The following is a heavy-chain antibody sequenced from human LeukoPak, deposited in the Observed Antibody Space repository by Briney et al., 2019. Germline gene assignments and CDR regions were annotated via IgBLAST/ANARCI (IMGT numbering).Heavy chain of an antibody. CDR2: IRYKASSYTT. Sequence: GGSLRLSCAASGFTFSDHYMDWVRQAPGKGLEWVGRIRYKASSYTTEYAASVKGRFTISRDESRNSLYLQTNYLKTEDTAVYYCAKSFGDYTHDAFDIWGQGTMVTVSS. CDR3: AKSFGDYTHDAFDI. D-gene: IGHD4-17*01. V-gene: IGHV3-72*01. CDR1: GFTFSDHY. J-gene: IGHJ3*02.